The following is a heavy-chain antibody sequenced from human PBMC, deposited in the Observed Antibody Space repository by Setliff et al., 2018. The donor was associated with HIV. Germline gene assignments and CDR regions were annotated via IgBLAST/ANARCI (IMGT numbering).Heavy chain of an antibody. Sequence: ESLRLSCAASGLTFSNYWMHWVRQAPGKGLEWVSRIDSDGSDTNYADSVRGRFTISRDNAKNTVYLQLTSLRAEDTAVYYCARGPQYNFWGGYLGLWGQGTLVTVSS. CDR2: IDSDGSDT. V-gene: IGHV3-74*01. CDR1: GLTFSNYW. D-gene: IGHD3-3*01. CDR3: ARGPQYNFWGGYLGL. J-gene: IGHJ4*02.